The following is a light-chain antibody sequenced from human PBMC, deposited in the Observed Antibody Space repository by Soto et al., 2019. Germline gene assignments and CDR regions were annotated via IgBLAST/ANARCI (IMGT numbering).Light chain of an antibody. CDR1: QSTSSY. CDR2: AAS. Sequence: DIQTTQSQSSLAASVGARATISCRASQSTSSYLNWYKQKPGKDPKLLSDAASSLQSGVPSRFSGSGSGTDCTLTISSLQPEEFATYYCQQSYSTPQTCGQGTKVEIK. J-gene: IGKJ1*01. V-gene: IGKV1-39*01. CDR3: QQSYSTPQT.